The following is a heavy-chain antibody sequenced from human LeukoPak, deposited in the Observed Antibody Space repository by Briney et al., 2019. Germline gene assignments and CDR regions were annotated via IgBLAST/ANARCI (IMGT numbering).Heavy chain of an antibody. CDR2: ITSPGGHK. CDR3: ARGGLNAVVRGVHWYFDL. J-gene: IGHJ2*01. D-gene: IGHD3-10*01. V-gene: IGHV3-30-3*01. Sequence: GGSLRLSCLASGFSFSSYAMHWVRQAPGKGLEWVALITSPGGHKYYADSVKGRFIISRDNAKNSLYLQMNSLRAEDTAVYYCARGGLNAVVRGVHWYFDLWGRGTLVTVSS. CDR1: GFSFSSYA.